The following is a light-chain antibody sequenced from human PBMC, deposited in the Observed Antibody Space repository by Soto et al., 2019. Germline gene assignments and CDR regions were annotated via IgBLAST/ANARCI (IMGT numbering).Light chain of an antibody. CDR2: KDS. CDR3: QSADSSEDVV. CDR1: ALPKQF. V-gene: IGLV3-25*03. J-gene: IGLJ2*01. Sequence: SYELTQPPSVSVSPGQTARITCSGDALPKQFAYWYQQKPGQAPVLVIYKDSERPSGIPERFSGSRSGTTVTLTISGVQAEDEADYYCQSADSSEDVVFGGGTQLTVL.